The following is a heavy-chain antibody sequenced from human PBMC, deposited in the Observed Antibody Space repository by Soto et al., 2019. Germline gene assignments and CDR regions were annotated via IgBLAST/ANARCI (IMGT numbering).Heavy chain of an antibody. J-gene: IGHJ4*02. D-gene: IGHD3-16*01. CDR2: IYWDDDK. CDR3: AHIDPEIVTVGGHGGFDY. CDR1: GFSLTSGVG. V-gene: IGHV2-5*02. Sequence: QITLKESGPTLVRPPQTLTLTCTFSGFSLTSGVGVGWIRQPPGKALEWLALIYWDDDKRYSPSLKNRLTINKDTTNNQVVLTMTNVGPVDTATYFCAHIDPEIVTVGGHGGFDYWGQGTLVTVSS.